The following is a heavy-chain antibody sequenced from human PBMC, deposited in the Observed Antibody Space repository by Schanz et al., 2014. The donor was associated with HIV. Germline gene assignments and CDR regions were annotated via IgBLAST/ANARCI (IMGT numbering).Heavy chain of an antibody. CDR1: GFTFSSYA. Sequence: EVQLLESGGGLVQPGGSLRLSCAASGFTFSSYAMSWVRQAPGKGLEWDSTISGSGGSPYYADSVKGRFTISRDNSKNTLDLQMNSLRAEDTAVYYCAKGLTIWLQPPFDYWRQGTLVTVSS. J-gene: IGHJ4*02. CDR3: AKGLTIWLQPPFDY. V-gene: IGHV3-23*01. CDR2: ISGSGGSP. D-gene: IGHD5-12*01.